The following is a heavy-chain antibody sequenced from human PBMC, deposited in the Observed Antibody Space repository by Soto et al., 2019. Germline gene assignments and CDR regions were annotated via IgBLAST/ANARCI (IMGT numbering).Heavy chain of an antibody. J-gene: IGHJ3*02. CDR1: GFTFSSYG. CDR3: AKELYTRPRLFGAFDI. CDR2: ISYDGSNK. Sequence: QVQLVESGGGVVQPGRSLRLSCAASGFTFSSYGMHWVRQAPGKGLEWVAVISYDGSNKYYADSVKGRFTISRDNSKNTLYLQMNSLRAEDTAVYYCAKELYTRPRLFGAFDIWGQGTMVTVSS. V-gene: IGHV3-30*18. D-gene: IGHD3-16*02.